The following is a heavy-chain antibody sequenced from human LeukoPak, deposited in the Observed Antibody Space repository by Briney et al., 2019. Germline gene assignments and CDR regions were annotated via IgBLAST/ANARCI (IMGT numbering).Heavy chain of an antibody. J-gene: IGHJ5*02. CDR3: ARECCGYSSSRNWFDP. CDR2: IYYSGST. Sequence: SETLSLTCTVSGGSISSYYWSWIRQPPGKGLEWIGYIYYSGSTNYNPSLKSRVTISVDTSKNQFSLKLSSVTAADPAVYYCARECCGYSSSRNWFDPWGQGTLVTVSS. CDR1: GGSISSYY. D-gene: IGHD6-13*01. V-gene: IGHV4-59*01.